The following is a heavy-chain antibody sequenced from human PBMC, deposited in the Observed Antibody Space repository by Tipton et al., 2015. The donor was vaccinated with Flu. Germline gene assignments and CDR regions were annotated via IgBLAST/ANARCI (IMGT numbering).Heavy chain of an antibody. J-gene: IGHJ5*02. V-gene: IGHV4-38-2*01. CDR2: IHRTGNS. CDR1: GDAVASDYY. Sequence: LRLSCSVSGDAVASDYYWGWIRQSLGKGLEWIGNIHRTGNSYYNPSLKSRVTMSVDRSTNQFSLRLTSVTAADTAVYFCARRDYSTYVSEPKNWFDPWGQGILVTVSS. D-gene: IGHD4-11*01. CDR3: ARRDYSTYVSEPKNWFDP.